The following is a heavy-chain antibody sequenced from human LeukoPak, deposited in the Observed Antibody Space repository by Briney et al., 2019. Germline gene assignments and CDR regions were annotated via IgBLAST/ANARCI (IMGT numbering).Heavy chain of an antibody. Sequence: PGGSLRLSCAASGFTFSSYAMSWVRQAPGKGLEWVSAISGSGGSTYYADSVKGRFTISRDNSKNTLYLQMNSLRADDTAVYYCARSTSHYYYYYMDVWGKGTTVTISS. CDR2: ISGSGGST. V-gene: IGHV3-23*01. CDR1: GFTFSSYA. J-gene: IGHJ6*03. CDR3: ARSTSHYYYYYMDV.